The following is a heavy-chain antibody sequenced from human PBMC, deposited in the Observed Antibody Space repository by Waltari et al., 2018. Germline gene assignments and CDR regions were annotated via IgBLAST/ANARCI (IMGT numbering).Heavy chain of an antibody. CDR3: ARDDTIFGVVPSPYYFDY. CDR1: GFTFSSYS. D-gene: IGHD3-3*01. V-gene: IGHV3-48*01. Sequence: EVQLVESGGGLVQPGGSLRLSCAASGFTFSSYSMNWVRQAPGKGLEWVSYISSSSSTIYYADSGKGRFTISRDNAKNSLYLQMNSLRAEDTAVYYCARDDTIFGVVPSPYYFDYWGQGTLVTVSS. CDR2: ISSSSSTI. J-gene: IGHJ4*02.